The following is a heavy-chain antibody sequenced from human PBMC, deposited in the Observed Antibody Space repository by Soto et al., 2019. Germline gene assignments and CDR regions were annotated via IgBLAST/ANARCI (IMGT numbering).Heavy chain of an antibody. J-gene: IGHJ4*02. D-gene: IGHD2-15*01. CDR2: INHSGST. V-gene: IGHV4-34*01. CDR3: ARSGCSGGSCYPLRAYYFDY. Sequence: SETLSLTCAVYGGSFSGYYWSWIRQPPGKGLEWIGEINHSGSTNYNPSLKSRVTISVDTSKNQFSLKLSSVTAADTAVYYCARSGCSGGSCYPLRAYYFDYWGQGTLVTVSS. CDR1: GGSFSGYY.